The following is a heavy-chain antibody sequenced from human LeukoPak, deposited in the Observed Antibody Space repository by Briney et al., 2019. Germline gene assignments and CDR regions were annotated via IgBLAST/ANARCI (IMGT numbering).Heavy chain of an antibody. D-gene: IGHD1-26*01. V-gene: IGHV6-1*01. CDR1: GDSVSSNSAA. CDR2: TYYRSKWYN. Sequence: SQTLSLTCAISGDSVSSNSAAWNWIRQSPSRGLEWLGRTYYRSKWYNDYAVSVKSRITINPDTSKNQFSLQLNSVTPEDTAVYYCARGKWELLSHYWCFDLWGRGTLVTVS. CDR3: ARGKWELLSHYWCFDL. J-gene: IGHJ2*01.